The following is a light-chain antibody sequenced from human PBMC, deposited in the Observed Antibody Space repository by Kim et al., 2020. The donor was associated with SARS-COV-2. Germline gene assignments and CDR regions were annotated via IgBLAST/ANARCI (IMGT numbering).Light chain of an antibody. CDR2: KTY. J-gene: IGKJ2*03. Sequence: QPASISCRSSQSLVHRDGNTYLNWLQQRPGQPPRLLIYKTYKRFSGVSDRCSGSGAGTDFTLKISRVEAEDVGIYYCMQATQYPHSLGQGTKLEI. CDR1: QSLVHRDGNTY. V-gene: IGKV2-24*01. CDR3: MQATQYPHS.